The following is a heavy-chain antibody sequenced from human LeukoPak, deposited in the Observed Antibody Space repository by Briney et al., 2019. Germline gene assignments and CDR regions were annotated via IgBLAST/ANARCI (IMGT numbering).Heavy chain of an antibody. D-gene: IGHD1-14*01. Sequence: PSETLSLTCTVSGGSISSSSYYWGWIRQPPGKGLEWIGSIYYSGSTYYNPSLKSRVTISVDTSKNQFSLRLSSVTAADTAVYYCARLPRGTQPPDYFQNWGQGTLVTVSS. CDR2: IYYSGST. V-gene: IGHV4-39*01. J-gene: IGHJ1*01. CDR3: ARLPRGTQPPDYFQN. CDR1: GGSISSSSYY.